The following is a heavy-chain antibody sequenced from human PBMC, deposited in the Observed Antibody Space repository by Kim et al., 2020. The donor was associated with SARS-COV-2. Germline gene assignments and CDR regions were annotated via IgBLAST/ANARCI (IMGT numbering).Heavy chain of an antibody. CDR1: GFTFSSYA. CDR3: ASREVAAAGGYYYYGMDV. J-gene: IGHJ6*02. CDR2: ISGSGGST. D-gene: IGHD6-13*01. Sequence: GGSPRLSCAASGFTFSSYAMSWVRQAPGKGLEWVSAISGSGGSTYYVDSVKGRFTISRDNSKNTLYLQMNSLRAEDTAVYYCASREVAAAGGYYYYGMDVWGQGTTVTVSS. V-gene: IGHV3-23*01.